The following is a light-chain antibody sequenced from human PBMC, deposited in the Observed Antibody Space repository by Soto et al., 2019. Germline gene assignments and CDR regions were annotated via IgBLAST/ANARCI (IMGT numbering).Light chain of an antibody. Sequence: QSALTQPASVSGSPGQSITISCTGTSSDIGGYNYVSWYQQHPGKVPKLMIFEVSNRPSGVSNRFSGSKSGNTASLTISGLQAEDEAVYYCSSYTSSSTLGVFGSGTKLTVL. CDR3: SSYTSSSTLGV. CDR1: SSDIGGYNY. CDR2: EVS. V-gene: IGLV2-14*01. J-gene: IGLJ1*01.